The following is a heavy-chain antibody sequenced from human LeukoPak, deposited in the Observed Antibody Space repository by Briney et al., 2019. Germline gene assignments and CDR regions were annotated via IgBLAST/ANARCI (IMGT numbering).Heavy chain of an antibody. Sequence: ASVKVSCKASGYTFTSYNIHWVRQAPGQGLEWMGIVNPSTGSSSYAQKFQGRVSMTRDTSTSTVDMELSSLRSEDTAVFYCARDVAGSWGYFDYWGQGTLVTVPS. J-gene: IGHJ4*02. CDR3: ARDVAGSWGYFDY. V-gene: IGHV1-46*01. CDR2: VNPSTGSS. D-gene: IGHD6-19*01. CDR1: GYTFTSYN.